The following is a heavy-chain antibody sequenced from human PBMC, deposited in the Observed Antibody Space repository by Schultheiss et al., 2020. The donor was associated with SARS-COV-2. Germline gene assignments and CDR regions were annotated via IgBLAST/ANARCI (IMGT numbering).Heavy chain of an antibody. CDR3: ARHDAGTTNWFDP. CDR2: ISSSSSYI. CDR1: GFTFSSYS. Sequence: GGSLRLSCAASGFTFSSYSMNWVRQAPGKGLEWVSSISSSSSYIYYADSVKGRFTISRDNAKNSLYLQMNSLRAEDTAVYYCARHDAGTTNWFDPWGQGTLVTVSS. J-gene: IGHJ5*02. D-gene: IGHD1-1*01. V-gene: IGHV3-21*01.